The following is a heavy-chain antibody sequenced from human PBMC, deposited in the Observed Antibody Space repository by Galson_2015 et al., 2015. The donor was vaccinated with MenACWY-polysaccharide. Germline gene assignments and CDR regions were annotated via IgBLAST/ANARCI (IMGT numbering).Heavy chain of an antibody. J-gene: IGHJ4*02. Sequence: SVKVSCKASGFTFYGSNMQWVRQARGQRLEWIGWVVVGTGDTNYAQKFQERVTITRDMSTRTVYMELSSLSSEDTAIYYCAAFTIFGGGTREDHWGQGTLVTVSS. D-gene: IGHD3-10*02. CDR3: AAFTIFGGGTREDH. V-gene: IGHV1-58*02. CDR2: VVVGTGDT. CDR1: GFTFYGSN.